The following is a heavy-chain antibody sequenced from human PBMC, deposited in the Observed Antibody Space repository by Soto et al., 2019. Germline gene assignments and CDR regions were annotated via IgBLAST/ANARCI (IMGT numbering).Heavy chain of an antibody. CDR1: GGTFSSYA. Sequence: GASVKVSCKASGGTFSSYAISWVRQAPGQGLEWMGGIIPIFGTANYAQKFQGRVTITADESTSTAYMELSSLRSEDTAVYYCARGSSYYYYYYGMDVWGQGATVTVSS. V-gene: IGHV1-69*13. CDR2: IIPIFGTA. J-gene: IGHJ6*02. CDR3: ARGSSYYYYYYGMDV. D-gene: IGHD6-6*01.